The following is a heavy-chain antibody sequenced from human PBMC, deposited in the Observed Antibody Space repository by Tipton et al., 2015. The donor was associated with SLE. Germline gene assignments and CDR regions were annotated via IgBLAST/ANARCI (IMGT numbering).Heavy chain of an antibody. D-gene: IGHD3-3*01. V-gene: IGHV3-9*01. CDR3: AKGAGFELWRGYPAF. Sequence: SLRLSCVVSGFTFEDYAMHWVRQAPGKGLEWVSGISWDSVIIGYADSVNGRFTVSRDNAKNYLYLQMTSLRPEDTALYYCAKGAGFELWRGYPAFWGQGTLVTASS. J-gene: IGHJ4*02. CDR1: GFTFEDYA. CDR2: ISWDSVII.